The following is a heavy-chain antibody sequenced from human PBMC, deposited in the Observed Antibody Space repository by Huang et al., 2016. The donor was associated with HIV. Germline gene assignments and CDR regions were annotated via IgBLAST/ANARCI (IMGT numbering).Heavy chain of an antibody. V-gene: IGHV3-30*18. CDR1: GFTFSSYG. CDR2: ISYEAKTK. CDR3: AKGGSASAVLDF. Sequence: QVQLVESGGGVVQHGRSLRISCAASGFTFSSYGMHWVRQAPGKGWEWVAGISYEAKTKYYADSVKGRFSTSRDNSKTTVYLQLNSLRLEDTAVYYCAKGGSASAVLDFWGQGTLVTVSS. D-gene: IGHD6-13*01. J-gene: IGHJ4*02.